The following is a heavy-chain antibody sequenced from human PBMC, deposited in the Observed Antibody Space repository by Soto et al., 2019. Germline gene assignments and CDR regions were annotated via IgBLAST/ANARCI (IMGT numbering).Heavy chain of an antibody. V-gene: IGHV1-69*13. CDR2: IIPIFGTA. CDR3: AGQDYDFWSGRTNYYYYGMDV. Sequence: SVKVSCKASGGTFSSYAISWVRQAPGQGLEWMGGIIPIFGTANYAQKFQGRVTITADESTSTAYMELSSLRSEDTAVYYCAGQDYDFWSGRTNYYYYGMDVWGQGTTVNVSS. CDR1: GGTFSSYA. D-gene: IGHD3-3*01. J-gene: IGHJ6*02.